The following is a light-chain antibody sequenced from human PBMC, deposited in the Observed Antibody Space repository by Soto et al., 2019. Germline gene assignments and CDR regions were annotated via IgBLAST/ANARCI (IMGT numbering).Light chain of an antibody. CDR3: QQYGGSPLVT. CDR2: GAS. Sequence: ETVLTQSPGTLSLSPGERATLSCRASQSISSGYLARYQHRPGQAPTLLISGASNTATGIPDRFSGSGSGTDFTLTISRLEPEELAVYYCQQYGGSPLVTFGGRAKVEIK. V-gene: IGKV3-20*01. J-gene: IGKJ4*01. CDR1: QSISSGY.